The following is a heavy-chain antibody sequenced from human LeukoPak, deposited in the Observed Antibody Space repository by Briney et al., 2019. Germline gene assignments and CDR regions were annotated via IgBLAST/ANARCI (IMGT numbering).Heavy chain of an antibody. D-gene: IGHD3-22*01. Sequence: ASVKVSCKASGYTFTSYYMHWVRQAPGQGLEWMGIINPSGGSTSYAQKFQGRVTMTRDTSTSTVYMELSSLRSEDTAVYYCARETSGSSGYRGYFDYWGQGTLVTVSS. CDR2: INPSGGST. V-gene: IGHV1-46*01. J-gene: IGHJ4*02. CDR3: ARETSGSSGYRGYFDY. CDR1: GYTFTSYY.